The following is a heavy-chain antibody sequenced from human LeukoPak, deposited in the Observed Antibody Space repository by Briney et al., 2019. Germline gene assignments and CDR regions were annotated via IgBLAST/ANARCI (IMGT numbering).Heavy chain of an antibody. D-gene: IGHD3-10*01. CDR2: LYTGGGT. V-gene: IGHV3-66*01. CDR3: ARASGPFDY. J-gene: IGHJ4*02. Sequence: GGSLRLSCAASGFTVSSNYMTWVRQAPGKGLEWVSVLYTGGGTSYPDSVRGRFTISRDNSNNTLYLQMNSLRAEDTAVYYCARASGPFDYWGQGTLVTVSS. CDR1: GFTVSSNY.